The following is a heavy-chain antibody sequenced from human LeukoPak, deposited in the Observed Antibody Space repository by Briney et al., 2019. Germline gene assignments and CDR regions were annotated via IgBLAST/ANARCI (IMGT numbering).Heavy chain of an antibody. CDR3: ARASRYCSSISCYPKY. J-gene: IGHJ4*02. Sequence: GGSLRLSCAASGFTFSSYWMHWVRQAPGKGLVWVSCINSDGSSTSYADSVKGRFTISRDNAKNTLYLQMNSLRAEDTAVYYCARASRYCSSISCYPKYWGQGTLVTVSS. CDR1: GFTFSSYW. CDR2: INSDGSST. V-gene: IGHV3-74*01. D-gene: IGHD2-2*01.